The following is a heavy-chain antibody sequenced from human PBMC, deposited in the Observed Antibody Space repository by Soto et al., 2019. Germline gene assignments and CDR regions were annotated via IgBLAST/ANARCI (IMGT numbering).Heavy chain of an antibody. CDR1: GVPIDQYY. V-gene: IGHV4-59*08. D-gene: IGHD2-15*01. CDR2: ILHRGGT. CDR3: GKVLVGATGHTDSDS. J-gene: IGHJ4*02. Sequence: SETLSLTCHVSGVPIDQYYWTWIRQSPGRGLEWIGYILHRGGTNYNPSLKSRVTISRDTSKNQFSLKLTSVTAADTALYYCGKVLVGATGHTDSDSWGPGTLVTVSS.